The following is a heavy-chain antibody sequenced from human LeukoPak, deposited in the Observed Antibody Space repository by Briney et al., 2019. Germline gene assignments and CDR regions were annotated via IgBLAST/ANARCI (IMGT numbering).Heavy chain of an antibody. D-gene: IGHD3-16*02. CDR1: GGTFSSYA. Sequence: SVKVSCKASGGTFSSYAISWVRQAPGQGLEWMGRIIPILGIANYAQKFQGRVTITADKSTSTAYMELSSLRSEDTAVYYCARAPTEGYRARQGWFDPWGQGTLVTVSS. J-gene: IGHJ5*02. V-gene: IGHV1-69*04. CDR2: IIPILGIA. CDR3: ARAPTEGYRARQGWFDP.